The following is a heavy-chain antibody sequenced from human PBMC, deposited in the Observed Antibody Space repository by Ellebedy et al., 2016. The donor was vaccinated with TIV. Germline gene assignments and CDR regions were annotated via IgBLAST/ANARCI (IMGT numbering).Heavy chain of an antibody. V-gene: IGHV4-4*02. D-gene: IGHD2-21*01. CDR1: GGSISSSNW. CDR3: GANVVATLDY. CDR2: IHHSGTT. Sequence: SETLSLTCAVSGGSISSSNWWSWVRQPPGKGPQWIGKIHHSGTTDYNPSLKSPATIDKDRPNNQFSLKLTSATAADTAVYYCGANVVATLDYWGQGTLVTVSS. J-gene: IGHJ4*02.